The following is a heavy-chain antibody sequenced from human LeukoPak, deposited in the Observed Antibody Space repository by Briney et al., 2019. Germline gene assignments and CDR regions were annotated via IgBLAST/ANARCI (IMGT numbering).Heavy chain of an antibody. D-gene: IGHD5-12*01. CDR2: INWNSDSI. J-gene: IGHJ4*02. Sequence: PGRSLRLACAVSGFTFDDYAMHWVRQVPGKGLEWVSGINWNSDSIGYADSVKGRFTTSRDNAKNSLYLQMNSLRAEDTAFYYCAINGGGDSGYGNFDYWGQGTLATVSS. CDR1: GFTFDDYA. V-gene: IGHV3-9*01. CDR3: AINGGGDSGYGNFDY.